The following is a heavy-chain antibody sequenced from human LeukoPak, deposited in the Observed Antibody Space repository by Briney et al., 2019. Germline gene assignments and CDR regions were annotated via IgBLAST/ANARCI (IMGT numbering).Heavy chain of an antibody. J-gene: IGHJ6*03. D-gene: IGHD3-10*01. V-gene: IGHV1-8*01. CDR1: GYTFTSYD. Sequence: ASVKVSCKASGYTFTSYDINWVRQATGQGLEWMGWMNPNSGSTGYAQKFQGRVTMTRNTSISTAYMELSSLRAEDTAVYYCAKDFREIKSLWFRPHGYSYYMDVWGKGTTVTISS. CDR3: AKDFREIKSLWFRPHGYSYYMDV. CDR2: MNPNSGST.